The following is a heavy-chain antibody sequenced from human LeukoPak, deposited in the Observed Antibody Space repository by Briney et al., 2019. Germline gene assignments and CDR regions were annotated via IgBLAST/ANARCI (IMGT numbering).Heavy chain of an antibody. Sequence: GGSLRLSCAASGFTFSSYWMHWVRQAPGKGLVWVSRISSDGSSTSYADSVKGRFIISRDNAKNTLSLQMNSLRAEDTAVFYCVRVACSSMTSCATVDYWGQGTLVTVSS. V-gene: IGHV3-74*01. CDR3: VRVACSSMTSCATVDY. CDR1: GFTFSSYW. CDR2: ISSDGSST. J-gene: IGHJ4*02. D-gene: IGHD2-2*01.